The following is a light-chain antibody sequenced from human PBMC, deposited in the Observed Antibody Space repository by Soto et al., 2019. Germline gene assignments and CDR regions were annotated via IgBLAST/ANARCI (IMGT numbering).Light chain of an antibody. V-gene: IGLV2-14*01. CDR1: SSDVGGYNY. Sequence: QSALTQPASVSGSPGQSITISCTGTSSDVGGYNYVSWYQQHPGKAPKLMIYDVSNRPSGVSNRFSGSKSGNTASLTISGLQADDEADYYRGSYTSSSTYVFGPGPKVTV. CDR2: DVS. CDR3: GSYTSSSTYV. J-gene: IGLJ1*01.